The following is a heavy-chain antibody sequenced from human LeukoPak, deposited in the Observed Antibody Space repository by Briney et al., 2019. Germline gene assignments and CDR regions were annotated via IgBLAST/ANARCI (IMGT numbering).Heavy chain of an antibody. Sequence: GGSLRLSCVASGFTFSSYSMNWVRQAPGKGLEWVSSISSNNNYIYYADSVKGRFTISRDNAKNSLYLQMSSLRAEDTAVYYCAREIIGGASFLDYWGQGTLVTVSS. CDR1: GFTFSSYS. CDR2: ISSNNNYI. CDR3: AREIIGGASFLDY. D-gene: IGHD1-26*01. J-gene: IGHJ4*02. V-gene: IGHV3-21*01.